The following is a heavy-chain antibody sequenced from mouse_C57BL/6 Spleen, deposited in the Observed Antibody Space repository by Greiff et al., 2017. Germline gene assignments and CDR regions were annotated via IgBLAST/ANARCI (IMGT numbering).Heavy chain of an antibody. Sequence: QVHVKQSGAELVRPGTSVKLSCKASGYTFTSYWMHWVKQRPGQGLEWIGVIDPSDSYTNYNQKFKGKATLTVDTSSSTAYMQLSSLTSEDSAVYYCARRGRGYYYGSSHWYFDVWGTGTTVTVSS. V-gene: IGHV1-59*01. D-gene: IGHD1-1*01. J-gene: IGHJ1*03. CDR1: GYTFTSYW. CDR2: IDPSDSYT. CDR3: ARRGRGYYYGSSHWYFDV.